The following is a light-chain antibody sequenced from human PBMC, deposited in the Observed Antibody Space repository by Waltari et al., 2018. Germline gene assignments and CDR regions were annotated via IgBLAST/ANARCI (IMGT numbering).Light chain of an antibody. CDR3: QQYINWPRT. CDR2: GAS. J-gene: IGKJ1*01. Sequence: EIVMTQSPATLSVSPGERATLSCRASQSVSSNLAWYQQKPGQGPRLLIYGASTRATGIPARLSGSGSGAEFTLTISSLQSEDFAVYFCQQYINWPRTFGQGTKVEIK. CDR1: QSVSSN. V-gene: IGKV3-15*01.